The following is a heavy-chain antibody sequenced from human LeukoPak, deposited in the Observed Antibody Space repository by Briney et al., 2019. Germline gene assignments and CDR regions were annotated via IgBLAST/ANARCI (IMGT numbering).Heavy chain of an antibody. Sequence: PGGSLRLSCTASGFTFSSYEMNWVRQAPGRGREWVSYISNSGTDTTYGDYVKGGFTSFRDNTKNSFYLQMDSLRAEDTDVYYCARRNWNVGGGFDVWGQETTVTVAS. V-gene: IGHV3-48*03. CDR1: GFTFSSYE. J-gene: IGHJ6*02. D-gene: IGHD1-1*01. CDR3: ARRNWNVGGGFDV. CDR2: ISNSGTDT.